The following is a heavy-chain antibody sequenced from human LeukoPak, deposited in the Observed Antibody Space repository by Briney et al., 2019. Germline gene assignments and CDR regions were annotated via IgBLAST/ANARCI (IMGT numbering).Heavy chain of an antibody. V-gene: IGHV4-59*01. Sequence: PSETLSLTCTVSGGPISSYYWSWIRQPPGKGLEWIGYIYYSGSTNYNPSLKSRVTISVDTSKNQFSLKLSSVTAADTAVYYCARDLGGDVWGQGTTVTVSS. CDR3: ARDLGGDV. CDR2: IYYSGST. J-gene: IGHJ6*02. CDR1: GGPISSYY.